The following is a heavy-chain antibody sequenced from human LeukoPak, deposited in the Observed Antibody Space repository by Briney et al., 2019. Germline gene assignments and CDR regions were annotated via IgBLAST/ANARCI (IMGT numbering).Heavy chain of an antibody. D-gene: IGHD3-16*01. J-gene: IGHJ4*02. CDR1: GDSVSSNSAT. V-gene: IGHV6-1*01. Sequence: SQTLSLTCAISGDSVSSNSATWDWIRQSPSRGLEWLGRTYYRSKWYNDYAVSVKSRVTINPDASKNQFSLQLNSVTPEDTAVYYCAREGSDGYLFDYWGQGSLVIVSS. CDR3: AREGSDGYLFDY. CDR2: TYYRSKWYN.